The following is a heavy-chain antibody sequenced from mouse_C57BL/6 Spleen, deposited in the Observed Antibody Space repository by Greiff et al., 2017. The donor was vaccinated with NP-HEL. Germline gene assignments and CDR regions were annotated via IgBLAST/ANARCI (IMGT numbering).Heavy chain of an antibody. J-gene: IGHJ2*01. CDR2: IYPRSGNT. CDR3: ATVITTVVPFDY. Sequence: QVQLQQSGAELARPGASVKLSCKASGYTFTSYGISWVKQRTGQGLEWIGEIYPRSGNTYYNEKFKGKATLTADKSSSTAYMELRSLTSEDSAVYVCATVITTVVPFDYWGQGTTLTVSS. V-gene: IGHV1-81*01. CDR1: GYTFTSYG. D-gene: IGHD1-1*01.